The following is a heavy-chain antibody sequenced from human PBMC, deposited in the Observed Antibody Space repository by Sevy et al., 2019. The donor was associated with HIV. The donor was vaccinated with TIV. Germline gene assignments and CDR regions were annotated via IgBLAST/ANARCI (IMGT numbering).Heavy chain of an antibody. CDR1: GFTFSSYV. CDR3: ARGGGYCGGDCYSIDY. J-gene: IGHJ4*02. D-gene: IGHD2-21*02. V-gene: IGHV3-33*08. Sequence: GGSLRLSCAASGFTFSSYVMHWVRQAPGKGLEWVALIWYDGTIKYYADSVKGRFTISRDNSKDPLFLQMNSLTPEDTVVYYCARGGGYCGGDCYSIDYWGQGALVTVSS. CDR2: IWYDGTIK.